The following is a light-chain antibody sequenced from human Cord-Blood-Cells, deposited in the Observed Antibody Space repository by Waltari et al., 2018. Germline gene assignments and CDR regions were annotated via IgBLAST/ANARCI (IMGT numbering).Light chain of an antibody. CDR3: SSYTSSSTPYV. Sequence: QSALTQPASVSGSPGQSITISCTGTSSDVGGYNYVSWYQQHPGKAPKLMIYQVSNRPSGVSNRFSASKSGNTAALTISVLQAEDEADYYCSSYTSSSTPYVFGTGTKVTVL. CDR2: QVS. CDR1: SSDVGGYNY. V-gene: IGLV2-14*01. J-gene: IGLJ1*01.